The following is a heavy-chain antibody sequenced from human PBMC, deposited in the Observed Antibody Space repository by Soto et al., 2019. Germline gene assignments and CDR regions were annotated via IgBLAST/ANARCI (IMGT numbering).Heavy chain of an antibody. D-gene: IGHD1-20*01. CDR2: IGWDGVNI. CDR1: GYRFDDYA. J-gene: IGHJ4*02. CDR3: ARVMAAYNWNDPFDH. Sequence: EVHLVASGGGLVQPGRYLRLSCAASGYRFDDYAIHWGRQAPGTGLDWVAAIGWDGVNIAYADSVKGRFSISGDNAGNSLYLPMDSLRVEDTAFYFCARVMAAYNWNDPFDHGGQGTLVTVSS. V-gene: IGHV3-9*01.